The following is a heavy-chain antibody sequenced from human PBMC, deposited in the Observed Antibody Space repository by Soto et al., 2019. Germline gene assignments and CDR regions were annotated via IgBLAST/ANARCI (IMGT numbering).Heavy chain of an antibody. J-gene: IGHJ6*02. D-gene: IGHD2-21*02. CDR3: ARRRYCGYDCYHKHYYGMDV. CDR2: VIPVLTTT. Sequence: QVQLVQSGAEVKKPGSSVRVSCRSSGDTFSSYIVNWLRLAPGRGLEWMGRVIPVLTTTDYAQNFRGRVTISADRATNTVCRELSSLRSDDTAVYYCARRRYCGYDCYHKHYYGMDVWGQGSLVTVAS. CDR1: GDTFSSYI. V-gene: IGHV1-69*08.